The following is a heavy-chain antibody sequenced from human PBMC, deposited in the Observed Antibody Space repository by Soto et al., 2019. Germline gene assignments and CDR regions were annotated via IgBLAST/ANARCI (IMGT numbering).Heavy chain of an antibody. D-gene: IGHD2-2*01. J-gene: IGHJ5*02. V-gene: IGHV2-70*01. CDR1: GFSLSTSGMC. CDR2: IDWDDDK. Sequence: ESGPTAGEPTQTLTLTCTFSGFSLSTSGMCVSWIRQPPGKALEWLALIDWDDDKYYSTSLKTRLTISKDTSKNQVVLTMTNMDPVDTATYYCARTHPGGTSSISRCGWFDPWGQGTLVTVSS. CDR3: ARTHPGGTSSISRCGWFDP.